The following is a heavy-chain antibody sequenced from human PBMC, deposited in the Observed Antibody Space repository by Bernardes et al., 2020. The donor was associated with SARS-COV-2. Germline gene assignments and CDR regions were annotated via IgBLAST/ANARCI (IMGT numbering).Heavy chain of an antibody. CDR2: ISAYSGNT. J-gene: IGHJ4*02. V-gene: IGHV1-18*01. CDR1: GYTLTNYG. Sequence: ASVKVSCKASGYTLTNYGISWVRQAPGQGLEWMGWISAYSGNTNYAQNLQGRVTMTTDTSTSTAYMELRSLRSDDTAVYYCARLRDTLVRGVTKGHYFDYWGQGTLVTVSS. D-gene: IGHD3-10*01. CDR3: ARLRDTLVRGVTKGHYFDY.